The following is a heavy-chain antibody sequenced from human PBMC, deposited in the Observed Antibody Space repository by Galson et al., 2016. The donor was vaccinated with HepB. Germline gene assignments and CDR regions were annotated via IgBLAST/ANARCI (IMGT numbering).Heavy chain of an antibody. Sequence: SVKVSCKASGYTFSAYGTTWVRQAPGQGLEWMGWIGVYNGNTNYAQRFRGRVTMTTDTSTSTAYMELRSLRSDDTAVYYCARDSDCSGGNCYFDSWGQGTLVTVSS. CDR2: IGVYNGNT. D-gene: IGHD2-15*01. J-gene: IGHJ4*03. CDR1: GYTFSAYG. CDR3: ARDSDCSGGNCYFDS. V-gene: IGHV1-18*01.